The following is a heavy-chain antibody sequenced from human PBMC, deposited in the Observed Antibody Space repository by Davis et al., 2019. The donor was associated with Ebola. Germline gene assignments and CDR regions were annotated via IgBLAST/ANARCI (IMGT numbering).Heavy chain of an antibody. CDR1: GFTFSSYG. V-gene: IGHV3-33*01. Sequence: PGGSLRLSCAASGFTFSSYGMHWVRQAPGKGLEWVAVIWYDGSNKYYADSVKGRFTISRDDARDSLYLQVNSLRVEDTAVYYCAREGYFDYWGQGTLVTVSS. CDR3: AREGYFDY. CDR2: IWYDGSNK. J-gene: IGHJ4*02.